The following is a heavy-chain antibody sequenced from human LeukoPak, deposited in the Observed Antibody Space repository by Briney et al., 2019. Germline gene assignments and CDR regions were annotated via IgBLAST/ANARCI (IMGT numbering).Heavy chain of an antibody. V-gene: IGHV3-21*04. D-gene: IGHD1-26*01. Sequence: GGSLRLSCAASGFTFSSYSMNWVRQAPGKGLEWVSSISSSSSYIYYADSVKGRFTISRDNAKNSLYLQMNSLRVEDTALYYCARKGLGGELGGFDYWGQGTLVTVSS. J-gene: IGHJ4*02. CDR1: GFTFSSYS. CDR2: ISSSSSYI. CDR3: ARKGLGGELGGFDY.